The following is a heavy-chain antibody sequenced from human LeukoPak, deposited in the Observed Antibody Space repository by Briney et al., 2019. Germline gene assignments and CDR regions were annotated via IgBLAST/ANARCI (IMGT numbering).Heavy chain of an antibody. J-gene: IGHJ4*02. D-gene: IGHD5-24*01. Sequence: MSSETLSLTCAVYGGSFSGYYWSWIRQPPGKGLEWIGEINHSGSTNYNPSLKSRVTISVDTSKNQFSLKLSSVTAADTAVYYCARGHGRWLQRQRYFDYWGQGTLVTASS. V-gene: IGHV4-34*01. CDR2: INHSGST. CDR1: GGSFSGYY. CDR3: ARGHGRWLQRQRYFDY.